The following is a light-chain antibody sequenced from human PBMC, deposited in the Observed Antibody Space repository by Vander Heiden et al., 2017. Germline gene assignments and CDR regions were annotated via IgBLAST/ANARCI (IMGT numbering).Light chain of an antibody. V-gene: IGLV7-46*01. Sequence: PGQAPRTLIYDTSIKHSWTPARFSGSLLGGKAALTLSGAQPEDEAEYYCLLSYTTTYVVLGGGTKLTVL. J-gene: IGLJ2*01. CDR2: DTS. CDR3: LLSYTTTYVV.